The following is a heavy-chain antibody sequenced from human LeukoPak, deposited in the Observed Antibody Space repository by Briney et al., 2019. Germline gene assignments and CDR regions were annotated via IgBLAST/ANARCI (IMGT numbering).Heavy chain of an antibody. CDR2: ISYDGSNK. D-gene: IGHD1-26*01. CDR3: AKDGVGATSNYFDY. Sequence: GRSLRLSCAASGFTFSSYGMHWVRQAPGKGPEWVAVISYDGSNKYYADSVKGRFTISRDNSKNTLYLQMNSLRAEDTAVYYCAKDGVGATSNYFDYWGQGTLVTVSS. CDR1: GFTFSSYG. V-gene: IGHV3-30*18. J-gene: IGHJ4*02.